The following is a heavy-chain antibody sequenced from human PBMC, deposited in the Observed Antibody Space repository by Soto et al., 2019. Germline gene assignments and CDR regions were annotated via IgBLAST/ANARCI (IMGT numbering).Heavy chain of an antibody. J-gene: IGHJ3*02. Sequence: QVQLVQSGAEVKKPGASVKVSCKASGYTFTSYGISWVRQAPGQGLEWMGWISAYNGNTNYEQKLQGRVTMTTDTSTSTAYLELRSLRSDDTAVYYCEREPIAARLVRDAFDIWCQGTMDTVSS. V-gene: IGHV1-18*01. CDR2: ISAYNGNT. D-gene: IGHD6-6*01. CDR3: EREPIAARLVRDAFDI. CDR1: GYTFTSYG.